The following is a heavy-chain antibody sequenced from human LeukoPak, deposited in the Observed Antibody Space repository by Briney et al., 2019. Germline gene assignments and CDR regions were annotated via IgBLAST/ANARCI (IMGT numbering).Heavy chain of an antibody. CDR2: ISHDGGNK. V-gene: IGHV3-30*18. CDR3: AKDYGGSYLDS. CDR1: GFTFSSYG. J-gene: IGHJ4*02. D-gene: IGHD4-23*01. Sequence: GGSLRLSCAASGFTFSSYGMHWVRQAPGKGLEWVAVISHDGGNKQYADSVKGRFSISRDNAKNTLYLQMNSLRAEDTAVYYCAKDYGGSYLDSWGQGTLVTASS.